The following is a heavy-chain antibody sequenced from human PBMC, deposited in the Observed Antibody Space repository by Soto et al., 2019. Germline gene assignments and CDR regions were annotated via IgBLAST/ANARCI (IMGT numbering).Heavy chain of an antibody. CDR3: ARGSFGDYDYFDY. CDR1: GFTFSSYD. CDR2: IGTAGDT. D-gene: IGHD4-17*01. Sequence: GSLRLSCAASGFTFSSYDMHWVRQATGKGLEWVSAIGTAGDTYYPGSVKGRFTISRENAKNSLYLQMNSLRAGDTAVYYCARGSFGDYDYFDYWGQGTLVTVSS. V-gene: IGHV3-13*01. J-gene: IGHJ4*02.